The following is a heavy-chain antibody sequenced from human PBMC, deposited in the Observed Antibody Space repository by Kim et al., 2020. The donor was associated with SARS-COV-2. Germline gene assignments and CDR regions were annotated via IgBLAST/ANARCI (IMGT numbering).Heavy chain of an antibody. Sequence: PSVKVSCKASGYTFTGYYMHWVRQAPGQGLEWMGWINPNSGGTNYAQKFQGRVTMTRDTSISTAYMELSRLRSDDTAVYYCARRASITMIVVVYNWFDPWGQGTLVTVSS. CDR1: GYTFTGYY. CDR3: ARRASITMIVVVYNWFDP. CDR2: INPNSGGT. J-gene: IGHJ5*02. D-gene: IGHD3-22*01. V-gene: IGHV1-2*02.